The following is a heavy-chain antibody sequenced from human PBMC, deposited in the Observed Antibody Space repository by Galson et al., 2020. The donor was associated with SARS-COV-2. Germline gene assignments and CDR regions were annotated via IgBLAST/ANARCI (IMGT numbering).Heavy chain of an antibody. Sequence: GGSLRLSCAVSGFKFRIYAMNWVRQAPGRGLEWVAGISGSGGDTYYADSVKGRFTTSRDNSKNTLYLQMNSLRVDDMALYYCAKDQGRHYDGSGRQHSFIDYWGQGTLVTVSS. CDR2: ISGSGGDT. V-gene: IGHV3-23*01. CDR3: AKDQGRHYDGSGRQHSFIDY. J-gene: IGHJ4*02. CDR1: GFKFRIYA. D-gene: IGHD3-10*01.